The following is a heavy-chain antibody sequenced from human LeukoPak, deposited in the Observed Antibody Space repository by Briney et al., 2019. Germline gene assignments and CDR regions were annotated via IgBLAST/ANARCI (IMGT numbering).Heavy chain of an antibody. J-gene: IGHJ4*02. V-gene: IGHV4-34*01. CDR1: GGSFSGYY. CDR2: INHSGST. CDR3: ARHKWADGGSYYWLDY. Sequence: PSETLSLTCAVYGGSFSGYYWSWIRQPPGKGLEWIGEINHSGSTNYNPSLKSRVTISVDTSKNQFSLKLSSVTAADTAVYYCARHKWADGGSYYWLDYWGQGTLVTVSS. D-gene: IGHD1-26*01.